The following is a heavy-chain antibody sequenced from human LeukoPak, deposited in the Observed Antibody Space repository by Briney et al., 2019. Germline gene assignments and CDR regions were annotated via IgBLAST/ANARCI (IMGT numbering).Heavy chain of an antibody. J-gene: IGHJ4*02. D-gene: IGHD3-9*01. Sequence: PGGSLRLSCAASGFTFSSYGMHWVRQAPGKGLEWVAFIRYDGSNKYYADSVKGRFTISRDNSKNTLYLQMNSLRAEDTAVYYCAKEVLRYFDWPTPDYWGQGTLVTVSS. V-gene: IGHV3-30*02. CDR3: AKEVLRYFDWPTPDY. CDR2: IRYDGSNK. CDR1: GFTFSSYG.